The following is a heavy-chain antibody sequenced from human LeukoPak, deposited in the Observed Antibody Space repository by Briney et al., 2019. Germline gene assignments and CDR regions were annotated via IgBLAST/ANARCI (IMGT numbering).Heavy chain of an antibody. V-gene: IGHV1-2*02. CDR3: ARDLEDTAMVSPSGGYFDY. Sequence: ASVKVSCKASGYTFTGYYMHWVRQAPGQGLEWMGWINPNSGGTNYAQKFRGRVTMTRDTSISTAYMELSRLRSDDTAVYYCARDLEDTAMVSPSGGYFDYWGQGTLVTVSS. CDR1: GYTFTGYY. J-gene: IGHJ4*02. CDR2: INPNSGGT. D-gene: IGHD5-18*01.